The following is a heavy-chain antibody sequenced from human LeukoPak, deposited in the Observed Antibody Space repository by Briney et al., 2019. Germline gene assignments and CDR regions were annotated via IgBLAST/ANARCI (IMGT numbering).Heavy chain of an antibody. CDR1: GFTFSSYW. Sequence: GGSLRLSCAASGFTFSSYWMSWVRQAPGKGLEWVANIKQDGSEKYYVDSVKGRFTISRDNAKNSLYLQMDSLRAEDTAVYYCAKSQRPYSSGMSGWGQGTMVTVSS. CDR2: IKQDGSEK. CDR3: AKSQRPYSSGMSG. J-gene: IGHJ3*01. D-gene: IGHD6-19*01. V-gene: IGHV3-7*01.